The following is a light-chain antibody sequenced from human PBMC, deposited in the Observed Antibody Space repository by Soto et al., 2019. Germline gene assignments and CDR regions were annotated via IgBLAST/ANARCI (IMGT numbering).Light chain of an antibody. Sequence: EIVLTQSPGTLSLSPGERATLSCRASQSVSSSYLAWYQQKPGQAPRLLIYGASGRATGIPDRFSGSGSGTDFTLTSSRLEPEDFAVYYCQQYGSSPLFTFGHGTKVDIK. CDR3: QQYGSSPLFT. CDR2: GAS. CDR1: QSVSSSY. J-gene: IGKJ3*01. V-gene: IGKV3-20*01.